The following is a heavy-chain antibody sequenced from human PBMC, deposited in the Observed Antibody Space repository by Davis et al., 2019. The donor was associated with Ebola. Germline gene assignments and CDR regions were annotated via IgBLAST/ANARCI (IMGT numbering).Heavy chain of an antibody. Sequence: SVNVSCKASCGTFSSYAISWVRQAPGQGLEWMGGIFPIFGTANYAQKFQGRVTITADESTSTAYMELSSLRSEDTAVYYCARVATLPGDVWGQGTTVTVSS. D-gene: IGHD5-12*01. CDR2: IFPIFGTA. CDR1: CGTFSSYA. J-gene: IGHJ6*02. CDR3: ARVATLPGDV. V-gene: IGHV1-69*13.